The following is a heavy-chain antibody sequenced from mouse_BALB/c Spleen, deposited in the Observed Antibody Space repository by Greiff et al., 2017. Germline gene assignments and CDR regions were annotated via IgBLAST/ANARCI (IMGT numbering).Heavy chain of an antibody. CDR3: ARGAYYYGSSYSNYFDY. Sequence: DVMLVESGGGLVKPGGSLKLSCAASGFTFSSYAMSWVRQTPEKRLEWVASISSGGSTYYPDSVKGRFTISRDNARNILYLQMSSLRSEDTAMYYCARGAYYYGSSYSNYFDYWGQGTTLTVSS. CDR2: ISSGGST. J-gene: IGHJ2*01. D-gene: IGHD1-1*01. CDR1: GFTFSSYA. V-gene: IGHV5-6-5*01.